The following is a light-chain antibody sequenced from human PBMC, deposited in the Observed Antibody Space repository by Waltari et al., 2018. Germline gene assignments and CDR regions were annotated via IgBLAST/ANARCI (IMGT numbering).Light chain of an antibody. J-gene: IGLJ3*02. V-gene: IGLV2-23*02. CDR1: SSDVGSYNL. Sequence: QSALTQPASVSGSPGQSITISCTGTSSDVGSYNLVSWYQQHPGKAPKLRIYEVSKRPSGVSNRFSGSKSGSTASLTSSGLQAEDEADYYCCSYAGSSIWVFGGGTKLTVL. CDR2: EVS. CDR3: CSYAGSSIWV.